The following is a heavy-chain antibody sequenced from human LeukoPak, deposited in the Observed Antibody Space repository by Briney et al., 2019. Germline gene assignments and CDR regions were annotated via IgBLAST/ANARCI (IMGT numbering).Heavy chain of an antibody. D-gene: IGHD6-19*01. CDR1: GFTFRSYA. V-gene: IGHV3-23*01. CDR3: AKDRIAVTDDLDS. J-gene: IGHJ4*02. Sequence: PGGSLTLSCVASGFTFRSYAMSWVRQAPGKGLEWVSATSGRGDSTHYADSVKGRFTISRDNSRNTLYLQMSSLTAEDTAVYYCAKDRIAVTDDLDSWGQGTLVTVSS. CDR2: TSGRGDST.